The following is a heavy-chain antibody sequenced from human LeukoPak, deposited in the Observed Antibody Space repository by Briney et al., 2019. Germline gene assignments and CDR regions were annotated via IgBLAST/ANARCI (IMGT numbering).Heavy chain of an antibody. V-gene: IGHV3-30*02. D-gene: IGHD2-21*01. CDR3: APRVVVITAPFDY. CDR2: IRYDGTNK. J-gene: IGHJ4*02. Sequence: GGSLRLSCAASAFTFSSYGMHWVRQAPGKGLEWVAFIRYDGTNKYYADSVKGRFTISRDNSKNTLYLQMNSLRAEDTAVYYCAPRVVVITAPFDYRGQGTLVTVSS. CDR1: AFTFSSYG.